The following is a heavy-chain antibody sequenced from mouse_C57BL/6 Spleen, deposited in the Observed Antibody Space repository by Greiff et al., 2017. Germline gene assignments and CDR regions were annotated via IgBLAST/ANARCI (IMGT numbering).Heavy chain of an antibody. J-gene: IGHJ2*01. V-gene: IGHV5-9-1*02. Sequence: EVKLMESGGGLVKPGGSLKLSCAASGFTFSSYAMSWVRQTPEKRLEWVAYISSGGDYIYYADTVKGRFTISRDNARNTLYLQMSSLKSEDTAMYYCTRSILSYFDYWGQGTTLTVSS. CDR2: ISSGGDYI. CDR3: TRSILSYFDY. CDR1: GFTFSSYA.